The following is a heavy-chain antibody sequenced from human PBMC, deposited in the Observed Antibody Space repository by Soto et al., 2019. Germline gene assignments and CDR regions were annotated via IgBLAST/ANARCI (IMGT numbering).Heavy chain of an antibody. D-gene: IGHD1-1*01. CDR2: IIPMFGTA. V-gene: IGHV1-69*01. J-gene: IGHJ4*02. CDR3: ARDTGTTPRKWYFDY. CDR1: GGTFSSYA. Sequence: QAQLVHSGAEVKKPGSSGKVSCKASGGTFSSYALTWVRQAPGQGLEWMGGIIPMFGTANYAQKFQGRVTITADESTTTAHMELSSLRSEDTAVYYCARDTGTTPRKWYFDYWGQGTLVTVSS.